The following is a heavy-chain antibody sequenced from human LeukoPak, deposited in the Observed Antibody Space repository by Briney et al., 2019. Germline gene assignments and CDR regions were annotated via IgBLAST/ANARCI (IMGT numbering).Heavy chain of an antibody. D-gene: IGHD2-2*02. CDR2: ISAYNGNT. CDR1: GYTFTGYY. J-gene: IGHJ5*02. Sequence: GASVKVSCKASGYTFTGYYMHWVRQAPGQGLEWMGWISAYNGNTNYAQKLQGRVTMTTDTSTSTAYMELRSLRSDDTAVYYCARDTSRFCSSTSCYTLNWFDPWGQGTLVTVSS. CDR3: ARDTSRFCSSTSCYTLNWFDP. V-gene: IGHV1-18*04.